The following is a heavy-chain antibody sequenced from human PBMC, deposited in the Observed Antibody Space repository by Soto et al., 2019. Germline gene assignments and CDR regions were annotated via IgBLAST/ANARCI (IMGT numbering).Heavy chain of an antibody. Sequence: GGSLRLSCAASGFTFSNYGMHWVRQAPGKGLEWVALISYDGSNKYYTDSVKGRFTISRDNSKNTLYLQMNSLRAEDTAVYYCAKEYSGYDHIDYWGQGTLVTVS. D-gene: IGHD5-12*01. CDR2: ISYDGSNK. CDR3: AKEYSGYDHIDY. CDR1: GFTFSNYG. J-gene: IGHJ4*02. V-gene: IGHV3-30*18.